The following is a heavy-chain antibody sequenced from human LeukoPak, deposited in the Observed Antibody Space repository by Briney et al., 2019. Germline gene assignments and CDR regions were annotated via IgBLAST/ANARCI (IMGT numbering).Heavy chain of an antibody. Sequence: GGSLRLSCAASGFTFSSYSMSWVRQAPGKGLEWLSYISSTSAIYYADSVQGRFTISRDNARNSLYLQMNSLRDEDTAVYYCARDPEALDYWGQGTLVTVSS. CDR2: ISSTSAI. J-gene: IGHJ4*02. V-gene: IGHV3-48*02. CDR1: GFTFSSYS. CDR3: ARDPEALDY.